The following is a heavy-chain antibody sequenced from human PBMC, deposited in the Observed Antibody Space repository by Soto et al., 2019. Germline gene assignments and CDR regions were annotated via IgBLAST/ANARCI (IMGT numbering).Heavy chain of an antibody. CDR2: INHSGST. J-gene: IGHJ6*02. V-gene: IGHV4-34*01. Sequence: SETLSLTCAVYGGSFSGYYWSWIRQPPGKGLEWIGEINHSGSTNYNPSLKSRVTISVDTPKNQFSLKLSSVTAADTAVYYCARGLRFLEWFCGMDVWGQGTTVTVSS. CDR1: GGSFSGYY. D-gene: IGHD3-3*01. CDR3: ARGLRFLEWFCGMDV.